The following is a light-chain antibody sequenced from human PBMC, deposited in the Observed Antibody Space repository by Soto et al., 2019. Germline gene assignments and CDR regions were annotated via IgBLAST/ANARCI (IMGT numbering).Light chain of an antibody. CDR2: GAS. CDR3: QQYDTWPLT. CDR1: QSIKNN. Sequence: IVMTQSPATVSVSPGERATLSCRASQSIKNNLAWYQQTPGQAPRLLIYGASNRATGGPARFSGSGSGTEFTLTISSLQSEDFAVYYCQQYDTWPLTFGGGTKVEIK. J-gene: IGKJ4*01. V-gene: IGKV3-15*01.